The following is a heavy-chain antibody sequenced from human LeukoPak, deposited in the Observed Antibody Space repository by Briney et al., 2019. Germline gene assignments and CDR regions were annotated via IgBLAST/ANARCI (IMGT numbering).Heavy chain of an antibody. D-gene: IGHD2-15*01. CDR2: IIPIFGTA. CDR1: GGTFSSYA. CDR3: ASSVGGADYFDY. J-gene: IGHJ4*02. Sequence: SVKVSCKASGGTFSSYAISWVRQAPGQELEWMGGIIPIFGTANYAQKFQGRVTITTDESTSTAYMELSSLRSEDTAVYYCASSVGGADYFDYWGQGTLVTVSS. V-gene: IGHV1-69*05.